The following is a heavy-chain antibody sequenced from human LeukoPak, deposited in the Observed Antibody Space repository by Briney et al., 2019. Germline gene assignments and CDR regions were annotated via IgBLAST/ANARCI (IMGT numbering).Heavy chain of an antibody. Sequence: PGRSLRLSCAASGFTFDDYSMHWVRHAPGKGLEWVSGISWNSGIIDYADPVKGRFTISRDNAKNSLYLQMNSLRAEDTAMYYCARKNGLDVWGQGTTVTVSS. CDR2: ISWNSGII. J-gene: IGHJ6*02. V-gene: IGHV3-9*01. CDR3: ARKNGLDV. CDR1: GFTFDDYS.